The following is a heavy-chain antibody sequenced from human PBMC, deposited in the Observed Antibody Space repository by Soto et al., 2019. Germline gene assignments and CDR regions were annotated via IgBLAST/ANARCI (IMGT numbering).Heavy chain of an antibody. CDR3: ARIAYCTTAGCYGLDY. Sequence: QVQLQESGPGLVKPSQTLSLTCSVSGGSISSDGYHWTWIRQHPGKGLEWIGHIYHSGSTYYNPCVKSVVIILVDTSNNQFTLKLSSVSAADTAVYYCARIAYCTTAGCYGLDYWGQGTLVTVSS. V-gene: IGHV4-31*01. D-gene: IGHD2-8*01. J-gene: IGHJ4*02. CDR2: IYHSGST. CDR1: GGSISSDGYH.